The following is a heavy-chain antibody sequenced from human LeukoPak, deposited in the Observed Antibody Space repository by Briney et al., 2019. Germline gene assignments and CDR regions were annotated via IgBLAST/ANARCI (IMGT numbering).Heavy chain of an antibody. CDR3: ARERGIDYDY. V-gene: IGHV3-48*03. D-gene: IGHD6-13*01. J-gene: IGHJ4*02. Sequence: GGSLRLSCAASGFTFNSYEMNWVRQAPGKGLEWVSYISSGGTALKYADSVKGRFTISRDNAKNSLYLQMNSLRAEDTAVYYCARERGIDYDYWGQGTLVTVSS. CDR1: GFTFNSYE. CDR2: ISSGGTAL.